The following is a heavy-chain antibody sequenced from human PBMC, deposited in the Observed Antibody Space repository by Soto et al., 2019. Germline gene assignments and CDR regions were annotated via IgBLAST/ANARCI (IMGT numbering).Heavy chain of an antibody. CDR2: MHHSGSA. J-gene: IGHJ6*02. CDR1: GGSISSNNW. V-gene: IGHV4-4*02. Sequence: QVQLQESGPGMVKPSGTLSLICAISGGSISSNNWWSWVRQPPGKGLEWIGEMHHSGSANYSPSLKSRVTISVDKSNNQFSLNLRSVTAADTAIYYCARVPIPDGIVVLAAAIHFYGMDVWGQGTTVTVSS. CDR3: ARVPIPDGIVVLAAAIHFYGMDV. D-gene: IGHD2-2*01.